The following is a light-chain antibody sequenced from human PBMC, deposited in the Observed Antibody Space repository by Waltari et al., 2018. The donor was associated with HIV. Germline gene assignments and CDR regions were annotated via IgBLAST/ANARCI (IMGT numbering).Light chain of an antibody. CDR2: EVS. CDR3: SSYTSSSVV. CDR1: RSDVGGYNY. Sequence: QSALTQPASVSGSPGQSITISCTGPRSDVGGYNYVSWYQQHPGKAPKLMIYEVSNRPSGVSNRFSGSKSGNTASLTISGLQAEDEADYYCSSYTSSSVVFGGGTKLTVL. J-gene: IGLJ2*01. V-gene: IGLV2-14*01.